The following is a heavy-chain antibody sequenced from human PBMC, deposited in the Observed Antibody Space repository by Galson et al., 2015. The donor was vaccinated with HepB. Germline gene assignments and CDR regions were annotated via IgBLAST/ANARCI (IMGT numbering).Heavy chain of an antibody. CDR2: IIPIFGTP. V-gene: IGHV1-69*13. J-gene: IGHJ5*02. CDR1: GGTFSSYA. D-gene: IGHD4-17*01. Sequence: SVKVSCKASGGTFSSYAISWVRQAPGQGLEWMGGIIPIFGTPNYAQKFQGRVMIAADEYTAYMELSSLRSEDTAVYYCAREVAPDYGDYEVVGFDPWGQGTLVTVSS. CDR3: AREVAPDYGDYEVVGFDP.